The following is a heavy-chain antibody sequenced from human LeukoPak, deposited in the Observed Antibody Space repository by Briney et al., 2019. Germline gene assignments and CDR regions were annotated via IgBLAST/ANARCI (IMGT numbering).Heavy chain of an antibody. CDR3: ARDLLRPLGAFDY. Sequence: PGGSLRLSCAASGFNFSSYSMNWVRQAPGKGLEWVSSISSSSSYIYYADSVKGRFTISRDNAKNSLYLQMNSLRAEDTAVYYCARDLLRPLGAFDYWGQGTLVTVSS. CDR1: GFNFSSYS. V-gene: IGHV3-21*01. J-gene: IGHJ4*02. D-gene: IGHD3-16*01. CDR2: ISSSSSYI.